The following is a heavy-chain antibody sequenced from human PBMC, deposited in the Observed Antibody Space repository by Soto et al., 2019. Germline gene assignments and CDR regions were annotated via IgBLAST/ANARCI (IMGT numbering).Heavy chain of an antibody. CDR2: INSDGSST. CDR3: TRDPAPSGWFDY. V-gene: IGHV3-74*01. Sequence: EVELVETGGGVVQPGGSLRLSCVASGFTFSSYWMHWVRQAPGKGLEWVARINSDGSSTSYADSVRGRFTISRDNAKNALYLQMNSLRGEDTAVYYCTRDPAPSGWFDYWGQGTLVTVSS. CDR1: GFTFSSYW. J-gene: IGHJ5*01. D-gene: IGHD6-19*01.